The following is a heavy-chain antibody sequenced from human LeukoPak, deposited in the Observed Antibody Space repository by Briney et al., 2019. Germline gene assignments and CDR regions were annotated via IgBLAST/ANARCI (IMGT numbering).Heavy chain of an antibody. CDR3: ARIYYDSSGYRLFDY. CDR1: GFTFSSYW. Sequence: GGSLRLSCVASGFTFSSYWMGWVRQAPGKGLEWVANIKEEGSGKYYVDSVQGRFTISRDNAKNSLYLQMNSLRAEDTAVYYCARIYYDSSGYRLFDYWGQGTLVTVSS. J-gene: IGHJ4*02. D-gene: IGHD3-22*01. CDR2: IKEEGSGK. V-gene: IGHV3-7*02.